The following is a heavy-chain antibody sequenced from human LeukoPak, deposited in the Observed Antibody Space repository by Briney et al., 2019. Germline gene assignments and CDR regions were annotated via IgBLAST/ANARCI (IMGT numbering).Heavy chain of an antibody. V-gene: IGHV4-34*01. CDR1: GESFSGHY. D-gene: IGHD3-10*01. Sequence: SETLSLTCAVYGESFSGHYWTWIRQPPGRGLEWIGEINHSGSTTSNPPLNNRVTISVDTSKNQFSLKLTSVTAADTAVYSCARPRYGSGSLDSWGQGTLVTVSS. CDR3: ARPRYGSGSLDS. CDR2: INHSGST. J-gene: IGHJ4*02.